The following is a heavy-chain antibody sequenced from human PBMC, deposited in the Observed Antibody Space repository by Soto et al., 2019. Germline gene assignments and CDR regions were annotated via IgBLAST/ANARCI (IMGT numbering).Heavy chain of an antibody. CDR3: ARAGGGDCSDGSCYSVFDY. V-gene: IGHV1-46*01. CDR1: GYTFTSYY. J-gene: IGHJ4*02. D-gene: IGHD2-15*01. CDR2: INPSGGST. Sequence: GASVKGSRKASGYTFTSYYIHWVRQAPGQGLEWMGIINPSGGSTSYAQKFQGRVTMTRDTSTSTVYMELSSLRSEDTAVYYCARAGGGDCSDGSCYSVFDYWGQGTLVTVSS.